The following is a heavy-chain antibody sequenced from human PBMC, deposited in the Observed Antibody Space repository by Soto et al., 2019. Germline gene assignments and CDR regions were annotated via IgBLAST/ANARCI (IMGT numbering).Heavy chain of an antibody. CDR1: GGSISSRGSMSGRSFY. CDR3: ARVPNPFRLKIGYEDAYDF. CDR2: ISYSDGS. D-gene: IGHD5-12*01. V-gene: IGHV4-39*01. Sequence: SETLSLTCTVSGGSISSRGSMSGRSFYWGWMRQPPGKGLEWIASISYSDGSLYNSSLKSRLTINPDTSKNQFSLQLNSVTPEDTAVYYCARVPNPFRLKIGYEDAYDFWGQGTMVTVSS. J-gene: IGHJ3*01.